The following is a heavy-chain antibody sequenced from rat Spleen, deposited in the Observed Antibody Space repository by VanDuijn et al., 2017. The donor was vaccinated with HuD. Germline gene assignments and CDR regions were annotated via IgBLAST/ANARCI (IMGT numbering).Heavy chain of an antibody. CDR3: TRSWGYYYDGSPQWFAY. CDR2: IWGDGST. Sequence: QVQLKESGPGLMQPSQTLSLTCTVSGFSLSNYGVFWVRQPPGKGLEWMGVIWGDGSTDYNSVVKSRLSISRDTSKSEVFLKMNSLKTDDTASYFCTRSWGYYYDGSPQWFAYWGQGTLVTVSS. J-gene: IGHJ3*01. V-gene: IGHV2-13*01. D-gene: IGHD1-12*03. CDR1: GFSLSNYG.